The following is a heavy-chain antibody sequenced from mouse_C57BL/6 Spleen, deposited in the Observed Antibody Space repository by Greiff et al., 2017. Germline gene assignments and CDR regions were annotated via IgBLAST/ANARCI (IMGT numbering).Heavy chain of an antibody. Sequence: EVQLVESGPGMVKPSQSLSLTCTVTGYSITSGYDWHWIRHFPGNKLEWMGYISYSGSTNYNPSLKSRISITHDTSKNHFFLKLNSVTTEDTATYYCARDDYGGTWFAYWGQGTLVTVSA. J-gene: IGHJ3*01. CDR1: GYSITSGYD. D-gene: IGHD2-4*01. CDR3: ARDDYGGTWFAY. CDR2: ISYSGST. V-gene: IGHV3-1*01.